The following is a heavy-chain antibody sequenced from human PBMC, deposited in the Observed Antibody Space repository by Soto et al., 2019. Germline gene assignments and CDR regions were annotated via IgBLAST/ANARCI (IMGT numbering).Heavy chain of an antibody. Sequence: YMRCVHHEKRQGLEWMGWINPNSGGTNYAQKFQGRVTMTRDTSISTAYMELSRLRSDDTAVYYCARGGTGRQQLVWWYYYGMDVWGQGTTVTVSS. V-gene: IGHV1-2*02. CDR1: Y. CDR3: ARGGTGRQQLVWWYYYGMDV. CDR2: INPNSGGT. D-gene: IGHD6-13*01. J-gene: IGHJ6*02.